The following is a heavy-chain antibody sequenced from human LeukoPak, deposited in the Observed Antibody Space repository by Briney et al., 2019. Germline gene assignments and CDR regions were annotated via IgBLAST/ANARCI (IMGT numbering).Heavy chain of an antibody. CDR1: GLSFGAHA. CDR2: VGGGGQRT. J-gene: IGHJ4*02. D-gene: IGHD2-15*01. V-gene: IGHV3-23*01. CDR3: AKDRGYYVDTGTINF. Sequence: GGSLRLSCAATGLSFGAHAMHWVRQAPGMGLEWVSGVGGGGQRTHYADSVKGRFTISRDNSKNTLYLQMNSLRAEDTAIYYCAKDRGYYVDTGTINFWGQGTLVTVSS.